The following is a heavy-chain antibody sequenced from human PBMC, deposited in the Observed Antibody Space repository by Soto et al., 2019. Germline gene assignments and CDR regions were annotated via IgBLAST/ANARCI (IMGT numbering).Heavy chain of an antibody. CDR1: GYTFTSYG. CDR3: ARVIRTEYTEQLLVPGDY. Sequence: QVQLVQSGAEVKKPGASVKVSCKASGYTFTSYGISWVRQAPGQGLEWMGWISAYNGNTNYAQMLQGRVTMTTDTATSIAYMELSILGSDDTAVYFCARVIRTEYTEQLLVPGDYWGLGTLVTVSS. D-gene: IGHD6-13*01. CDR2: ISAYNGNT. J-gene: IGHJ4*02. V-gene: IGHV1-18*04.